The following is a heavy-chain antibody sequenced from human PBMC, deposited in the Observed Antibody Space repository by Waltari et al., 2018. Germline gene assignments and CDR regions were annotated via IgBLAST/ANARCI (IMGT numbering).Heavy chain of an antibody. CDR1: DGSISSTTYY. Sequence: QLQLQESGPGLVKPSETLSLTCSDSDGSISSTTYYWGWIRRPPGKGLEWIGSVYNRGGTYFDPSLKSRVTILVDTSRNQLSLKVKSVTAADTAVYYCARHLRGYSYGIFDSWGQGILVTVSS. J-gene: IGHJ4*02. CDR3: ARHLRGYSYGIFDS. D-gene: IGHD5-18*01. V-gene: IGHV4-39*01. CDR2: VYNRGGT.